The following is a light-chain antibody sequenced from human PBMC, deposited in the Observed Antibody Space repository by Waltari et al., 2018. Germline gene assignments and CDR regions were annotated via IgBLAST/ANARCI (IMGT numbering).Light chain of an antibody. CDR2: GAS. J-gene: IGKJ4*01. CDR1: ERVSSN. CDR3: QQYYHWVA. Sequence: EIVLTQSPATLSLSPGERATLSGRARERVSSNVAWYQQKPGQAPRLLIYGASTRATGVPAKFRGSGSGTDFTLTISSLQSEDFAVYYCQQYYHWVAFGGGTWVQIK. V-gene: IGKV3-15*01.